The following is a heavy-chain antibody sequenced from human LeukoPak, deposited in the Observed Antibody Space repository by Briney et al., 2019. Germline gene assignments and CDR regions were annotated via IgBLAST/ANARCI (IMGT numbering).Heavy chain of an antibody. CDR3: AKDSRGGDCYSFDY. D-gene: IGHD2-21*02. Sequence: GGSLRLSCAASGFTFSGYGMHWVRQAPGKGLEWVAVISYDGSHKYYADSVKGRFTISRDSSKNTLYLQMNSLRAEDTAVYYCAKDSRGGDCYSFDYWGQGTLVTVSS. CDR2: ISYDGSHK. CDR1: GFTFSGYG. V-gene: IGHV3-30*18. J-gene: IGHJ4*02.